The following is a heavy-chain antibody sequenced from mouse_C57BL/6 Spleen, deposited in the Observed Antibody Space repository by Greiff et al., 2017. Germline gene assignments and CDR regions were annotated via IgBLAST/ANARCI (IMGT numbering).Heavy chain of an antibody. D-gene: IGHD1-2*01. CDR3: ARSLLRNWYFDV. J-gene: IGHJ1*03. V-gene: IGHV1-64*01. CDR2: IHPNSGST. Sequence: QVQLQQPGAELVKPGASVKLSCKASGYTFTSYWMHWVKQRPGQGLEWIGMIHPNSGSTNYNEKFKSKATLTVDKSSSTAYMQLSSLTSEDSAVYYCARSLLRNWYFDVWGTGTTVTVSS. CDR1: GYTFTSYW.